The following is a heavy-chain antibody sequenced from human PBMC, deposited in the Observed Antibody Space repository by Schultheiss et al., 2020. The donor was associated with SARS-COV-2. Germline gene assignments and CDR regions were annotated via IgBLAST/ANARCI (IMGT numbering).Heavy chain of an antibody. D-gene: IGHD3-9*01. Sequence: GESLKISCAASGFSFSNAWMSWVRQAPGKGLEWVGRIKSKTDGGTTDYAAPVKGRFIISRDDSKNTLYLQMNSLKTEDTAVYYCTTDAYYDILTGYYGGYYWGQGTLVTVSS. CDR2: IKSKTDGGTT. V-gene: IGHV3-15*01. CDR1: GFSFSNAW. J-gene: IGHJ4*02. CDR3: TTDAYYDILTGYYGGYY.